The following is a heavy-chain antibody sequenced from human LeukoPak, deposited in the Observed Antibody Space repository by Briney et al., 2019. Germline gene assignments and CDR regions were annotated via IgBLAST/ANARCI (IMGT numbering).Heavy chain of an antibody. CDR3: ARDCSSTSCNIGQYFDY. Sequence: PGGSLRLSCAASGYIFSNYGMHWVRQAPGKGLEWVAVISDVGINKYYADSVKARFSISRDNSKNTLYLQMNSLRAEDTAVYYCARDCSSTSCNIGQYFDYWGQGTLVTVSS. D-gene: IGHD2-2*02. CDR2: ISDVGINK. CDR1: GYIFSNYG. V-gene: IGHV3-30*03. J-gene: IGHJ4*02.